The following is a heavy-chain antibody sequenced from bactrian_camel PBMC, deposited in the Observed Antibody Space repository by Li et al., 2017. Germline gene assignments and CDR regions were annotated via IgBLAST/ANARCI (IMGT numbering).Heavy chain of an antibody. CDR1: IHTFMAYC. Sequence: QVQLVESGGGSVQAGGSLTLSCDASIHTFMAYCMAWFRQAPGKEREGVAVIYTGGDSTYYADSVKGRFTISQDNAKNTVYLQMNSLKPEDTAMYYFAAVVYRIPCERWVLSAGRAAPSDYNYWGQGTQVTVS. CDR2: IYTGGDST. J-gene: IGHJ4*01. D-gene: IGHD6*01. V-gene: IGHV3S1*01. CDR3: AAVVYRIPCERWVLSAGRAAPSDYNY.